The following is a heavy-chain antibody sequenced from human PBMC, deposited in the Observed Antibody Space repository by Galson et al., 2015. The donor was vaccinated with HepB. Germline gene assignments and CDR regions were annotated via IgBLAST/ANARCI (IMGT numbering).Heavy chain of an antibody. Sequence: SVKVSCKASGYNFNTYAINWVRQAPGRGLEWMGWISDHNGNANYAQKFQDRFTMTTDTSTTTAYMELRSLRSDDTAIYYCARGVTPTRGWPTFDFWGQGTLVTVSS. CDR1: GYNFNTYA. V-gene: IGHV1-18*01. D-gene: IGHD2-21*02. CDR2: ISDHNGNA. CDR3: ARGVTPTRGWPTFDF. J-gene: IGHJ4*02.